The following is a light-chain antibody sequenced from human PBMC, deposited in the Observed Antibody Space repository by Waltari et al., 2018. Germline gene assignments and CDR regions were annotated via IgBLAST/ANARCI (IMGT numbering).Light chain of an antibody. V-gene: IGKV3-15*01. CDR2: GAS. CDR1: QRVSSN. Sequence: EIVMTQSPATLSVSPGERDTLSCRASQRVSSNLAWYQQKPGQAPRLLIYGASTRATGIPARFSGSGSGTEFTLTISSLQSEDFAVYYCQQYNNWPPYTFGQGTKLEIK. CDR3: QQYNNWPPYT. J-gene: IGKJ2*01.